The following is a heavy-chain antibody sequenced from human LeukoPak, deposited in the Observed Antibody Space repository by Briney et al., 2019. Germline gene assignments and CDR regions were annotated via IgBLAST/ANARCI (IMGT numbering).Heavy chain of an antibody. CDR1: GFTVSSNY. CDR3: ASPPSEVWRP. Sequence: TGGSLRLSCAASGFTVSSNYMSWVRQAPGKGLEWVAVISYDGSNKYYADSVKGRFTISRDNSKNTLYLQMNSLRAEDTAVYYCASPPSEVWRPWGQGTLVTVSS. CDR2: ISYDGSNK. J-gene: IGHJ5*02. D-gene: IGHD1-14*01. V-gene: IGHV3-30*03.